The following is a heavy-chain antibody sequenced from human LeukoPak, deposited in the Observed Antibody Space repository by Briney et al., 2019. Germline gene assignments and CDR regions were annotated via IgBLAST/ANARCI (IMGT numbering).Heavy chain of an antibody. V-gene: IGHV4-39*01. CDR3: ATHFWSAYNWFDL. CDR1: GGSISSSSYH. J-gene: IGHJ5*02. D-gene: IGHD3-3*02. Sequence: SETLSLTCTVSGGSISSSSYHWGWIRQPPGKGLEWIGSIYYSGSTYYNPSLKSRVTISVATSKNQFSLKLTSVTAADTAVYYCATHFWSAYNWFDLWGQGTLVTVSS. CDR2: IYYSGST.